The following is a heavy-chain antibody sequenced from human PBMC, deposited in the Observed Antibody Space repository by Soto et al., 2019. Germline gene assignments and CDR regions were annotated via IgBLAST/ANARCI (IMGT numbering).Heavy chain of an antibody. D-gene: IGHD1-1*01. CDR2: ISAHNGNT. J-gene: IGHJ4*02. CDR1: GYTFTSYG. Sequence: QVHLVQSGAEVKKPGASVKVSCKASGYTFTSYGITWVRQAPGQGLEWMGWISAHNGNTDYAQKRQGRVSVTRDTSTSTAYMELRSLSSDDTAVYYCARGRYGDYWGQGALVTVSS. V-gene: IGHV1-18*01. CDR3: ARGRYGDY.